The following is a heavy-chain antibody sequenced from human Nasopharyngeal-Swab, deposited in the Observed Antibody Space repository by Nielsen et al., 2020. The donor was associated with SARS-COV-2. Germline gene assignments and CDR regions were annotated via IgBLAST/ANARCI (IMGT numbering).Heavy chain of an antibody. J-gene: IGHJ4*02. CDR1: GYTFTSYG. D-gene: IGHD2-2*01. V-gene: IGHV1-69*13. CDR2: VNPVFRTP. Sequence: PSVKVSCKASGYTFTSYGISWVRQAPGQGLEWVGGVNPVFRTPNYAQKFQGRISLTADDSTSTAYLELSSLTSEDTAVYYCARDGVSRGFDYWGQGTLVTVSS. CDR3: ARDGVSRGFDY.